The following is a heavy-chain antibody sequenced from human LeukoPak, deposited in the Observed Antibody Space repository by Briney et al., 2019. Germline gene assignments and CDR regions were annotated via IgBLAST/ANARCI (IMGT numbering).Heavy chain of an antibody. CDR3: ASEVAAAGRFFDY. Sequence: SETLSLTCTVSGGSISSYYWSWIRQPPGKGLEWIGYIYYSGSTNYNPSLKSRVTISVDTSKNQFSLKLSSVTAADTAVYYCASEVAAAGRFFDYWGQGTLVTVSS. CDR1: GGSISSYY. J-gene: IGHJ4*02. V-gene: IGHV4-59*08. D-gene: IGHD6-13*01. CDR2: IYYSGST.